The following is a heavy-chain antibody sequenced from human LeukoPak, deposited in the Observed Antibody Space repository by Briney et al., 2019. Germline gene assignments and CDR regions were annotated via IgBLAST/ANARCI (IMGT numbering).Heavy chain of an antibody. Sequence: PGGSLRLSWAASGLTFSTAGMHWVRQAPGKGLEWVAVISYDGSNKYYADSVKGRFTISRDNSKNTLYLQMNSLRAEDTAVYYCAKEDYSSSWYFDYWGQGTLVTVSS. J-gene: IGHJ4*02. CDR2: ISYDGSNK. D-gene: IGHD6-13*01. V-gene: IGHV3-30*18. CDR1: GLTFSTAG. CDR3: AKEDYSSSWYFDY.